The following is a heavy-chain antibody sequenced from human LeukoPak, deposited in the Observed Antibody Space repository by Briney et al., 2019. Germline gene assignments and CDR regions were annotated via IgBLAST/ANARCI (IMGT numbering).Heavy chain of an antibody. D-gene: IGHD6-13*01. CDR3: ARSIAAAVTDAFDI. V-gene: IGHV1-2*02. CDR2: INPNSGGT. Sequence: ASVKVSCKASGYTFTGYYMHWVRQAPGQGLEWMGWINPNSGGTNYARKFQGRVTMTRDTSISTAYMELSRLRSDDTAVYYCARSIAAAVTDAFDIWGQGTMVTVSS. J-gene: IGHJ3*02. CDR1: GYTFTGYY.